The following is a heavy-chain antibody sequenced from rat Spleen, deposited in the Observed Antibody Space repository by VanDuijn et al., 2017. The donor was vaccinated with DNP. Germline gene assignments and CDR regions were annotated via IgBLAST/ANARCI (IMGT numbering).Heavy chain of an antibody. CDR3: ASWAPIAPLSTSNY. CDR1: GFTFSSFP. D-gene: IGHD1-2*01. V-gene: IGHV5-46*01. Sequence: EVQLIESGGGLVQPGRSMTLSCAASGFTFSSFPMAWVRQAPTKGLEWVATIRISGVTTYYRDSVKGRFTISRDNAENTVYLQMSSLRSEDTATYYCASWAPIAPLSTSNYWGQGVMVTVSS. J-gene: IGHJ2*01. CDR2: IRISGVTT.